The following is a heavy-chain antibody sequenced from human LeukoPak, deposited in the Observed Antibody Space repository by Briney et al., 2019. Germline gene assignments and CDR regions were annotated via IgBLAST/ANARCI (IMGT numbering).Heavy chain of an antibody. CDR1: GYSISNGYY. Sequence: PSETLSLTCTVSGYSISNGYYWAWIRQPPGRGVEWIGNIYRSGSTSYNPSLKSRVTISVDTSKNQFSLKVNSVTAADTAVYYCARRHSSGWFYYWGQGTLVTVSS. CDR2: IYRSGST. J-gene: IGHJ4*02. CDR3: ARRHSSGWFYY. D-gene: IGHD6-19*01. V-gene: IGHV4-38-2*02.